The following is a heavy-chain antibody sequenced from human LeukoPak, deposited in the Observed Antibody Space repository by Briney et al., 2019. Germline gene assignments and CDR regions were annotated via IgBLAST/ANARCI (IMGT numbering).Heavy chain of an antibody. J-gene: IGHJ6*02. D-gene: IGHD2/OR15-2a*01. CDR3: ARDGRTTSRGMDKYGMDV. CDR1: GYTFTSYG. CDR2: ISAYNGNT. Sequence: EASVKVSCKASGYTFTSYGISWVRQAPGQGLEWMGWISAYNGNTNYAQKLQGRVTMTTDTSTSTAYMELRSLRSDDTAVYYCARDGRTTSRGMDKYGMDVWGQGTTVTVSS. V-gene: IGHV1-18*01.